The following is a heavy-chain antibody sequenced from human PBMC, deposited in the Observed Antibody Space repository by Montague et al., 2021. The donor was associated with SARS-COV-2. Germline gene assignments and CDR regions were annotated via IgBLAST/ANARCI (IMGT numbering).Heavy chain of an antibody. D-gene: IGHD2-2*01. J-gene: IGHJ6*03. CDR2: INHSGST. CDR3: ARARQDVVVPALGIGAYYYYYYMDV. Sequence: SETLSLTCAVYGGSFSGYCWSWIRQPPGKGLEWIGEINHSGSTNYNPSLKSRVTISVDTSENQFSLKLSSVTAADTAVYYCARARQDVVVPALGIGAYYYYYYMDVWGKGTTVTVSS. CDR1: GGSFSGYC. V-gene: IGHV4-34*01.